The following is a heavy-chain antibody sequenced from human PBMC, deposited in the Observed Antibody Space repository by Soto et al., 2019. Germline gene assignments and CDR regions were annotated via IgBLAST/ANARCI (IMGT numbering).Heavy chain of an antibody. J-gene: IGHJ4*02. CDR2: ISGSGDKT. V-gene: IGHV3-23*01. Sequence: TGGSLRLSCAASGFAFNDFAMNWVRQAPGKGPEWLSTISGSGDKTFHSDSVKGRFNISRDNSNNKMFLQMNSLRAEDTAIYYCAKGASHAPFEKWGRGTLVPVSS. CDR3: AKGASHAPFEK. CDR1: GFAFNDFA.